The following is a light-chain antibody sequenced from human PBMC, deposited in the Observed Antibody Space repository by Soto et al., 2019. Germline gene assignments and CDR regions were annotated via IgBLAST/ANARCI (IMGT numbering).Light chain of an antibody. CDR1: SSDVGGYNY. J-gene: IGLJ2*01. V-gene: IGLV2-8*01. Sequence: QSVLTQPPSASGSPGQSVTISCTGTSSDVGGYNYVSWYQQHPGKAPKLMIYEVSKRPSGVPDRFSGSKSGNTASLTVSGLQAEEEANYYCSLYAGSNNLVFGGGTKLTVL. CDR3: SLYAGSNNLV. CDR2: EVS.